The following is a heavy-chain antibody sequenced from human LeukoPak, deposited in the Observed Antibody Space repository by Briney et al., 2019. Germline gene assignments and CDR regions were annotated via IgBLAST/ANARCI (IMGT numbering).Heavy chain of an antibody. D-gene: IGHD2-21*01. CDR2: IKPKTDGETT. CDR1: GFTFSNAY. J-gene: IGHJ4*02. Sequence: GGSLRLSCAASGFTFSNAYMIWVRQAPGKGLEWVGRIKPKTDGETTEYAAPVKGRFSISRDDSKNMLYLQMNSLKTEDTAVYYCITPLPYSAQGGQGTLVTVSS. V-gene: IGHV3-15*07. CDR3: ITPLPYSAQ.